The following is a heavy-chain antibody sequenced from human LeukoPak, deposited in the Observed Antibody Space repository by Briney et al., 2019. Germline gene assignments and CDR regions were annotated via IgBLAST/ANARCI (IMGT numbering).Heavy chain of an antibody. CDR1: GFTFSRDG. CDR2: IWYDGSKK. J-gene: IGHJ4*02. Sequence: GGSLRVSCAASGFTFSRDGMHWVRQAPGKGPEWVAVIWYDGSKKYYADSVKGRFTISRDNSKNTLYLQMNSLRAEDTAVYYCAKENPPLPEYYGSGSQGAFDYWGQGTLVTVSS. D-gene: IGHD3-10*01. CDR3: AKENPPLPEYYGSGSQGAFDY. V-gene: IGHV3-33*06.